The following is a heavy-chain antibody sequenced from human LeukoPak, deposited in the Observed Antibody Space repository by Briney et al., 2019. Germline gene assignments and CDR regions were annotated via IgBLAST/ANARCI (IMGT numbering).Heavy chain of an antibody. CDR1: GYTFTSYY. Sequence: ASVKVSCKASGYTFTSYYIHWVRQAPGQGGEWMGITNPSGGSTSYAQKFQGTVTMTTDTSTRTVYMELSSLRSEDTAIYYCARVRDGYSYANFDSWGQGTLVTVSS. CDR2: TNPSGGST. J-gene: IGHJ4*02. CDR3: ARVRDGYSYANFDS. V-gene: IGHV1-46*01. D-gene: IGHD5-18*01.